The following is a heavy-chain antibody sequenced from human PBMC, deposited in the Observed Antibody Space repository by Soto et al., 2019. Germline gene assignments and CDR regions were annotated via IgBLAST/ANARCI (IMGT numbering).Heavy chain of an antibody. CDR2: INPKNGGT. Sequence: QVRLVQSGAEVKKPGASVKVTCKPSGYTFTDAYIHWVRQAPGQGLEWLGWINPKNGGTNYAQKFQGRVTMTRDTSSSTAFLELSSLNANYPAVYYCAREEGAEVDLWGHGTLVTVSS. CDR3: AREEGAEVDL. V-gene: IGHV1-2*02. CDR1: GYTFTDAY. D-gene: IGHD1-26*01. J-gene: IGHJ4*01.